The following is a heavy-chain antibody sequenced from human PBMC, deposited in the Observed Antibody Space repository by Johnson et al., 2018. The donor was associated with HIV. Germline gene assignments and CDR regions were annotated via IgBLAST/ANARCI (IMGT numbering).Heavy chain of an antibody. CDR1: GFTVSSNY. J-gene: IGHJ3*02. CDR3: AKSPAKDHGGNSGAFAI. Sequence: VQLVESGGGLVQPGGSLRLSCAASGFTVSSNYMSWVRQTPGKGLEWVSYISSSGGTIYYADSVKGRFTVSRDNSKNTLYLQMNSLRAEDTAIYYCAKSPAKDHGGNSGAFAIWGQGTMVTVSS. V-gene: IGHV3-48*01. D-gene: IGHD4-23*01. CDR2: ISSSGGTI.